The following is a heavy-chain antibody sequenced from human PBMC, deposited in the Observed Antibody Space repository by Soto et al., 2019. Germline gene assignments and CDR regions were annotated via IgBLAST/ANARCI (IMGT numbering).Heavy chain of an antibody. Sequence: LSLTCTIYGDSMNHYYWNWIRQSAGKGLEWIGRVYSSGKTNYNPSFESRVSVSVDLAKSQVSLSLNSVTAADTAVYYCASRGYSPWLSRYYYGMDVWGQGTTVTVSS. V-gene: IGHV4-4*07. CDR2: VYSSGKT. CDR3: ASRGYSPWLSRYYYGMDV. D-gene: IGHD5-18*01. CDR1: GDSMNHYY. J-gene: IGHJ6*02.